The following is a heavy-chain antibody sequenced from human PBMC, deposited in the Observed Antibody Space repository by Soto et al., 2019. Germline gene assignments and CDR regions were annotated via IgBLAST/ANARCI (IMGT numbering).Heavy chain of an antibody. V-gene: IGHV1-18*01. CDR3: ARLSGCGGGSCYLPDY. D-gene: IGHD2-15*01. J-gene: IGHJ4*02. CDR2: ISAYNGNT. CDR1: GYTFTSCG. Sequence: QVQLVQSGAEVKKPGASVKVSCKASGYTFTSCGIGWVRQARGQDLEWMGWISAYNGNTIYPQEFQGRVTMTTDTSTSTAYMELGTLRSDDTAMYYCARLSGCGGGSCYLPDYWGQGTLVTVSS.